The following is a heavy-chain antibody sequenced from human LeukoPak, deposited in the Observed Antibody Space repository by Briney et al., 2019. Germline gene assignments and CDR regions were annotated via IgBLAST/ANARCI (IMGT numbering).Heavy chain of an antibody. CDR1: GDSISSYY. J-gene: IGHJ6*03. CDR3: ARGDCSSTICYSPMDV. D-gene: IGHD2-2*01. Sequence: SETLSLTCTVSGDSISSYYCSWIRQPPGKGLEWIGSIYRSGSTNYNPSLKSRVTISVDTSKNQFSLKVNSVTAADTAVYYCARGDCSSTICYSPMDVWGKGTTVTVSS. V-gene: IGHV4-38-2*02. CDR2: IYRSGST.